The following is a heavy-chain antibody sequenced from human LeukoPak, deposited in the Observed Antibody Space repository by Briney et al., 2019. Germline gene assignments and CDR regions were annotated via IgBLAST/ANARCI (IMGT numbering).Heavy chain of an antibody. CDR2: IRQDGSDK. CDR1: GFTFSTYW. Sequence: GGSLRLSCAASGFTFSTYWMSWVRQAPGKGLEWVANIRQDGSDKYYVDSVKGRFTISRDNAKNSLYLEMDSLRAEDTAVYYCVRMYTNNWLLRYWGQGTLVTVSS. D-gene: IGHD6-13*01. V-gene: IGHV3-7*04. CDR3: VRMYTNNWLLRY. J-gene: IGHJ4*02.